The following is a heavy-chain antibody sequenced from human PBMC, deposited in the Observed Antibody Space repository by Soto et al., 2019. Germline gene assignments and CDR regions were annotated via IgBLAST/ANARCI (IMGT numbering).Heavy chain of an antibody. CDR1: GFTFSNYG. CDR3: AKRSGVGPNYSDS. Sequence: QVQLVESGGGVVQPGRSLRLSCAASGFTFSNYGIHWVRQAPGKGLEWVAVISYAGNTVYYADSVKDRFTISRDDSKSTVYLQMNSLGADDTAVYYCAKRSGVGPNYSDSWGHGTLVTVSS. D-gene: IGHD1-26*01. CDR2: ISYAGNTV. V-gene: IGHV3-30*18. J-gene: IGHJ5*01.